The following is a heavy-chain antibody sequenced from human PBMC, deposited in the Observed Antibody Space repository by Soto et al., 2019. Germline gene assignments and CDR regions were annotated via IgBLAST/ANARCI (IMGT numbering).Heavy chain of an antibody. CDR3: AKEEKVYYDNSGSPDY. CDR2: ISGSGAGT. V-gene: IGHV3-23*01. J-gene: IGHJ4*02. CDR1: VFTFSSYA. Sequence: GGSLRLSCAASVFTFSSYAMSWVRQAPGKGLEWVSAISGSGAGTYYVDSVKGRFTISRDNSKDTLYLQIDSLRVEDTAVYYCAKEEKVYYDNSGSPDYWGQGTLVTVSS. D-gene: IGHD3-22*01.